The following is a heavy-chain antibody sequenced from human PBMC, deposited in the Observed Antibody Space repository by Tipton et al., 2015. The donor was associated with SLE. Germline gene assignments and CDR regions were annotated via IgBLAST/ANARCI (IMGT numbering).Heavy chain of an antibody. CDR3: ARGRGIAAAVLGAFDI. J-gene: IGHJ3*02. Sequence: TLSLTCAVYGGSFSGYYWSWIRQPPGKGLEWIGEINHSGSTNYNPPLKSRVTISVDTSKNQFSLKLSSVTAADTAVYYCARGRGIAAAVLGAFDIWGQGTMVTVSS. V-gene: IGHV4-34*01. D-gene: IGHD6-13*01. CDR2: INHSGST. CDR1: GGSFSGYY.